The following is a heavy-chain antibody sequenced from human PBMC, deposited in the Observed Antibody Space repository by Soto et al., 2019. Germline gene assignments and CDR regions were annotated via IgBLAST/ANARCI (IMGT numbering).Heavy chain of an antibody. CDR3: ARSRDGYKSQFDY. CDR1: GGSISSYY. J-gene: IGHJ4*01. V-gene: IGHV4-59*01. D-gene: IGHD5-12*01. Sequence: PSETLSLTCTVSGGSISSYYWSWIRQPPGKGLEWIGYIYYSGSTNYNPSLKSRVTLSVDTSKNQFSLKLSSVTAADTAVYYCARSRDGYKSQFDYWGHGTLVTVSS. CDR2: IYYSGST.